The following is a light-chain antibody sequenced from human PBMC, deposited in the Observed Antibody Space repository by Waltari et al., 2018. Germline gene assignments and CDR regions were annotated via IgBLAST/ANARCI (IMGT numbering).Light chain of an antibody. CDR2: EVS. J-gene: IGLJ2*01. Sequence: QSALTQPPSVSGSPGQSVTISCTGSSSDIGSYNRVSCYQQTPGTAPKLMIYEVSYRPSGVPERFSGSKSGNTASLTISGLQAEDEADYYCSTYTSSTVVFGGGTKLTVL. CDR3: STYTSSTVV. CDR1: SSDIGSYNR. V-gene: IGLV2-18*02.